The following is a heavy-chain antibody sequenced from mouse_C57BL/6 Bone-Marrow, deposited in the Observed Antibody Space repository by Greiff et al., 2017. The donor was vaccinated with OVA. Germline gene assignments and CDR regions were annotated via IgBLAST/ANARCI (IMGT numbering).Heavy chain of an antibody. CDR1: GYTFTSYD. Sequence: VQLQQSGPELVKPGASVKLSCKASGYTFTSYDINWVKQRPGQGLEWIGWLYPRDGSTKYNEKFKGKATLTVDTSSSTAYMELHSLTSEDAAVYVCASRKLRLPFAYWGQGTLVTVSA. J-gene: IGHJ3*01. V-gene: IGHV1-85*01. D-gene: IGHD3-2*02. CDR3: ASRKLRLPFAY. CDR2: LYPRDGST.